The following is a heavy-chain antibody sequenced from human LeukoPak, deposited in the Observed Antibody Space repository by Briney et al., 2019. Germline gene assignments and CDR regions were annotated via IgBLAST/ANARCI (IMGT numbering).Heavy chain of an antibody. D-gene: IGHD2-2*01. Sequence: GGSLRLSCAASGFTFSSYALHWVRQAPGKGLEWVALISYDGGNKYYADSVKGRFTISRDNSKNTLSLQMNSLRAEDTAVYYCARGDKQLLFNRNKGGFDPWGQGTLVTVSS. CDR3: ARGDKQLLFNRNKGGFDP. J-gene: IGHJ5*02. CDR2: ISYDGGNK. V-gene: IGHV3-30*04. CDR1: GFTFSSYA.